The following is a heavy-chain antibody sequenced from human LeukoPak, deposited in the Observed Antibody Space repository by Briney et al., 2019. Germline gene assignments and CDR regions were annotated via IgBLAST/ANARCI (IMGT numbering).Heavy chain of an antibody. D-gene: IGHD2-2*01. CDR2: INHSGST. Sequence: PSETLSLTCTVSGGSISSYYWSWIRQPPGKGLEWIGEINHSGSTNYNPSLKSRVTISVDTSKNQFSLKLSSVTAADTAVYYCARDGGIVVVPAAWRMGRANWFDPWGQGTLVTVSS. V-gene: IGHV4-34*01. J-gene: IGHJ5*02. CDR1: GGSISSYY. CDR3: ARDGGIVVVPAAWRMGRANWFDP.